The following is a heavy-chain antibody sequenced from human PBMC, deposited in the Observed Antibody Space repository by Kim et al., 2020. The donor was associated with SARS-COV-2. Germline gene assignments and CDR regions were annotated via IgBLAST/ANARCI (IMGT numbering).Heavy chain of an antibody. CDR3: ARGLGYSYGLCFDY. Sequence: SETLSLTCTVSGGSISSGGYYWSWLRQHPGKGLEWIGYIYYSGSTYYNPSHKSRVTISVDTSKNQFSLKLSSVTAAATAVYYCARGLGYSYGLCFDYWGQGTLVTVSS. J-gene: IGHJ4*02. V-gene: IGHV4-31*03. CDR2: IYYSGST. CDR1: GGSISSGGYY. D-gene: IGHD5-18*01.